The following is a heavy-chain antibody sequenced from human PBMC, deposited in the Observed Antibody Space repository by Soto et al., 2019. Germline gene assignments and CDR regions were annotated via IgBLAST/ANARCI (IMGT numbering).Heavy chain of an antibody. CDR1: GFSLSTSGVG. CDR2: IYWDDDK. J-gene: IGHJ3*02. CDR3: AHTPTMIVAFDI. D-gene: IGHD3-22*01. V-gene: IGHV2-5*02. Sequence: QITLKESGTTLVKPRQTLTLTCTFSGFSLSTSGVGVGWIRQPPGKALEWLALIYWDDDKRYSPSLKSRLTITKDASKNQVVLTMTNMDPVDTATYYCAHTPTMIVAFDIWGQGTMVTVSS.